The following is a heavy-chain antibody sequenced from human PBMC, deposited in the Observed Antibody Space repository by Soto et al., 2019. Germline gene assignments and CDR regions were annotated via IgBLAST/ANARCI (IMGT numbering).Heavy chain of an antibody. D-gene: IGHD3-3*01. CDR3: ARDFWSGYAKYYFDY. J-gene: IGHJ4*02. CDR2: IYHSGST. CDR1: GYSISSGYY. V-gene: IGHV4-38-2*02. Sequence: SETLSLTCAVSGYSISSGYYWGWIRQPPGKGLEWIGSIYHSGSTYYNPSLKCRVTISVDTSKNQFSLKLSSVTAADTAVYYCARDFWSGYAKYYFDYWGQGTLVTVSS.